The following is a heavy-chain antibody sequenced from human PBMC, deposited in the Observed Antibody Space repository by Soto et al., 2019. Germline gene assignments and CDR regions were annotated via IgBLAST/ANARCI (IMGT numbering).Heavy chain of an antibody. CDR3: ARDFAYFDS. J-gene: IGHJ4*02. Sequence: KSSETLSLTCTVSGGSFKSGSYSWSWIRQPPGKGLAWIGYVYHTGRTSYNPSLKGRVSISMDTSKNQFSLNLDSVTAADTAVYFCARDFAYFDSWGQGTLVTVSS. CDR1: GGSFKSGSYS. D-gene: IGHD3-3*01. CDR2: VYHTGRT. V-gene: IGHV4-61*01.